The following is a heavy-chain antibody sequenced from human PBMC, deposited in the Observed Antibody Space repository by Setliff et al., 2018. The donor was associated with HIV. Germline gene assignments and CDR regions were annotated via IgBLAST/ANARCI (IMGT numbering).Heavy chain of an antibody. D-gene: IGHD1-26*01. Sequence: LRLSCVASGFTFTTYPMSWVRQAPGKGLEWVSAISGDGGDTAYADSLKGRFTISRDTSKNTLHLHMNSLRAEDTAVYYCARVPHRVVGTTTLLYHFDYWGLGTLVTVSS. V-gene: IGHV3-23*01. CDR1: GFTFTTYP. CDR3: ARVPHRVVGTTTLLYHFDY. CDR2: ISGDGGDT. J-gene: IGHJ4*02.